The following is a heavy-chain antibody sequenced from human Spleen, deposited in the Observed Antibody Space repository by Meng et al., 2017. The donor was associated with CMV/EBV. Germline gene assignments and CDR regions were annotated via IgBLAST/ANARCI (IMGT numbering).Heavy chain of an antibody. V-gene: IGHV1-69*06. CDR2: IIPIFGTA. D-gene: IGHD3-10*01. CDR3: ATRVVRSPSYWFDP. Sequence: SVKVSCKASGGTFSSYAISWVRQAPGQGLEWMGGIIPIFGTANYAQKFQGRVTITADKSTSTVYMELSSLRSEDTAVYYCATRVVRSPSYWFDPWGQGTLVTVSS. J-gene: IGHJ5*02. CDR1: GGTFSSYA.